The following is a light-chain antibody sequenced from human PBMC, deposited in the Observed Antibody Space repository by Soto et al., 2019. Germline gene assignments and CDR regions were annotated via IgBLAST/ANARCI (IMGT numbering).Light chain of an antibody. J-gene: IGLJ2*01. Sequence: QSVLTQPPSASGTPGQRVTISCSGSSSNIGSNTVNWYQQLPGTAPKVLIYSDIQRPSGVPGRFSGSKSGTSASLAISGLQSDDEADYYCSAWDDSLNGPGFGGGTQLTVL. CDR3: SAWDDSLNGPG. V-gene: IGLV1-44*01. CDR1: SSNIGSNT. CDR2: SDI.